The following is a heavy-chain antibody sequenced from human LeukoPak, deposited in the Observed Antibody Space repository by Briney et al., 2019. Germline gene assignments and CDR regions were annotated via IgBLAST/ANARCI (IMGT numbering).Heavy chain of an antibody. V-gene: IGHV4-38-2*02. Sequence: PSETLSLTCTVSGYSISSGYYWGWIRQPPGKGLEWIGSIYHSGSTYYNPSLKSRVIISVDTSKNQFSLKLSSVTAADTAVYYCARDRSGGRAYDAFDIWGQGTMVTVSS. CDR3: ARDRSGGRAYDAFDI. CDR1: GYSISSGYY. D-gene: IGHD2-15*01. CDR2: IYHSGST. J-gene: IGHJ3*02.